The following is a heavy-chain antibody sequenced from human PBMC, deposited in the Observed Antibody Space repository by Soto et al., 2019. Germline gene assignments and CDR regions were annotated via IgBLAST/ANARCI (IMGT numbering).Heavy chain of an antibody. Sequence: QVQLVESGGGVVQPGRSLRLSCAASGFTFSSYAMHWVRQAPGKGLEWVAVISYDGSNKYYADSVKGRFTISRDNSKNTLYLQMNSLRAEDTAVYYCARDLRDFWSGYLDYWGQGTLVTVPS. J-gene: IGHJ4*02. CDR1: GFTFSSYA. D-gene: IGHD3-3*01. V-gene: IGHV3-30-3*01. CDR3: ARDLRDFWSGYLDY. CDR2: ISYDGSNK.